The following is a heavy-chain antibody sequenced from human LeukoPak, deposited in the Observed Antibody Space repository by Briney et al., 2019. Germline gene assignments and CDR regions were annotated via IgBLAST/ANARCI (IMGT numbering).Heavy chain of an antibody. J-gene: IGHJ6*04. D-gene: IGHD5-18*01. CDR1: GYTFTGYC. CDR2: INPNSGGT. CDR3: ARREGYTAMGLMDV. Sequence: ASVKVSCKASGYTFTGYCMHWVRQAPGQGLEWMGWINPNSGGTNYAQKFQGWVTMTRDTSISTAYMELSRLRSDDTAVYYCARREGYTAMGLMDVWGKGTTVTVSS. V-gene: IGHV1-2*04.